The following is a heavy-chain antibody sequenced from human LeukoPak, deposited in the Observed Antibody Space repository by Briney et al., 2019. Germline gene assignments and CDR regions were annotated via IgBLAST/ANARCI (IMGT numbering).Heavy chain of an antibody. Sequence: PSETLSLTCAVSGGSITGHYWNWIRQTPGMRLEWIGYTSYSRTTIYNSYFKGRATMSIDTSKNQLYLNLTSVTAADTAVYHCARAQIGNEILTGYSGEYYYYYYYVDVWGKGTTVTVSS. D-gene: IGHD3-9*01. CDR3: ARAQIGNEILTGYSGEYYYYYYYVDV. J-gene: IGHJ6*03. CDR1: GGSITGHY. CDR2: TSYSRTT. V-gene: IGHV4-59*11.